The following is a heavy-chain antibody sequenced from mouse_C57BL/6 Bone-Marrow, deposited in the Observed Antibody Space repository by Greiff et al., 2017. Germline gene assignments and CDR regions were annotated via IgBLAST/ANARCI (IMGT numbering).Heavy chain of an antibody. Sequence: EVKVVESGGDLVKPGGSLKLSCAASGFTFSSYGMSWVRQTPDKRLEWVATISSGGSYTYYPDSVKGRFTISRDNAKNTLYLQMSSLKSEDTAMYDCARRAYYDYDEAMDYWGQGTSVTVSS. CDR2: ISSGGSYT. V-gene: IGHV5-6*02. CDR3: ARRAYYDYDEAMDY. D-gene: IGHD2-4*01. CDR1: GFTFSSYG. J-gene: IGHJ4*01.